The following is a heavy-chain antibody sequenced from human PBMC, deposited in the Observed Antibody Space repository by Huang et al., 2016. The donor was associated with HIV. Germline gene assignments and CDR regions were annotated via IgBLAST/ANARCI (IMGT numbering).Heavy chain of an antibody. CDR1: GGSFSSSFYY. J-gene: IGHJ4*02. Sequence: QLQLQESGPGLVKPSETLSLTCTVSGGSFSSSFYYWGWIRQPPGKGLERIGTIYYRGSTYYNTARKRRVTRSGDTSKNQCSLKLSSVTAADTAVYYCARHDPDYYGSGSYYNNPIYWGQGTLVTVSS. D-gene: IGHD3-10*01. V-gene: IGHV4-39*01. CDR3: ARHDPDYYGSGSYYNNPIY. CDR2: IYYRGST.